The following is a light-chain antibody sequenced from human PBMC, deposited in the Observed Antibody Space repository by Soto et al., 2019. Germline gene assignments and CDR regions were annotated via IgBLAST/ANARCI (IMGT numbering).Light chain of an antibody. CDR3: QQRSYWPPYT. V-gene: IGKV3-11*01. Sequence: EIVLTQSPATLSLSPGERATLSCRASQSVGTYLAWYQQKPGQAPRLLIFDASNRATGIPARFGGGGSGTDFTLTISSLESEDSAVYYCQQRSYWPPYTFGQGTKVDNK. J-gene: IGKJ2*01. CDR2: DAS. CDR1: QSVGTY.